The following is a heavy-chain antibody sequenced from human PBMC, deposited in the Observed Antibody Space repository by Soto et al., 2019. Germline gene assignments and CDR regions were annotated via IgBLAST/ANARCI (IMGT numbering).Heavy chain of an antibody. Sequence: SXXLSCAASGITFSNYWMTWVHQAPWKGLEWVANIKQDGSEKYYVDSVKGRFTISRDNAKNSLYLQMNSLRAEDTAVYYCARAPEVDFWSGYYTGVYYFDYWGQGTLVTVSS. CDR3: ARAPEVDFWSGYYTGVYYFDY. V-gene: IGHV3-7*03. CDR1: GITFSNYW. J-gene: IGHJ4*02. D-gene: IGHD3-3*01. CDR2: IKQDGSEK.